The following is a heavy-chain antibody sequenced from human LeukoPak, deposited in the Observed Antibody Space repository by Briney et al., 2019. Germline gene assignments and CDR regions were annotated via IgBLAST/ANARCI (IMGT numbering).Heavy chain of an antibody. V-gene: IGHV4-34*01. Sequence: PSETLSLTCAVSGGSFSGYYWSWIRQPPGKGLEWIGEINHSGSTNYNPSLKSRVTISVNTSKNQFSLKLSSVTAADTAVYYCARGWGAAAGDYWGQGTLVTVSS. CDR3: ARGWGAAAGDY. CDR2: INHSGST. CDR1: GGSFSGYY. D-gene: IGHD6-13*01. J-gene: IGHJ4*02.